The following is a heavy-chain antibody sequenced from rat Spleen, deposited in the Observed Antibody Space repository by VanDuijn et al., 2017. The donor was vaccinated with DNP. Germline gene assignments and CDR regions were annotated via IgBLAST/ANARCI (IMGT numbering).Heavy chain of an antibody. D-gene: IGHD1-7*01. Sequence: EVQLQESGSGLVKPSQSLSLTCSVTGYSITSNYWGWIRKLPGNKLEWMGYINSAGSTIFNPSLKSRISITRDTSKNHFFLHLNSVTTEDTATYYCARWTRYFDYWGQGVMVTVSS. V-gene: IGHV3-3*01. CDR3: ARWTRYFDY. CDR1: GYSITSNY. J-gene: IGHJ2*01. CDR2: INSAGST.